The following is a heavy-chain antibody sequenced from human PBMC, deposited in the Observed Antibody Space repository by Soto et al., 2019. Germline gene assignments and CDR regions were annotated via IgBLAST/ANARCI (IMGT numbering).Heavy chain of an antibody. Sequence: PGGSLRLSCAASGFTFSSYSMNWVRQAPGKGLEWVSSISSSSYIYYADSVKGRFTISRDNAKNSLYLQMNSLRAEDMAVYYCARVLDDRGGYYFAWYAPWGQGPLVTVS. CDR1: GFTFSSYS. D-gene: IGHD3-22*01. J-gene: IGHJ5*02. V-gene: IGHV3-21*01. CDR3: ARVLDDRGGYYFAWYAP. CDR2: ISSSSYI.